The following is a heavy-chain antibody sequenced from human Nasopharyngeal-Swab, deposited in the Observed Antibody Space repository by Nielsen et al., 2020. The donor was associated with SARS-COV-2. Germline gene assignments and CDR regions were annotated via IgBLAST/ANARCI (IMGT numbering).Heavy chain of an antibody. CDR2: ISGGGENT. CDR3: AKRVGATPTWGFDI. CDR1: GFTFRSYG. Sequence: ESLKTPCAAPGFTFRSYGMTRVRQAPGKGLELVSAISGGGENTHYAEPVEGQITISRDNTKNTLFLQMNSLRPEDTALYYCAKRVGATPTWGFDIWGQGTMVTVSS. D-gene: IGHD1-26*01. V-gene: IGHV3-23*01. J-gene: IGHJ3*02.